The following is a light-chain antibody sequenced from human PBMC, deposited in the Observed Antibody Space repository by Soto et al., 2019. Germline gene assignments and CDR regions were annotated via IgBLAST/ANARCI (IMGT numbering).Light chain of an antibody. CDR1: SSDVGGYNY. J-gene: IGLJ1*01. Sequence: QSALTQRRSVSGSPGQSVTISCTGTSSDVGGYNYVSWYQQHPGKAPKLMICDVIKPPSGVPDRLSGSQSGNTASLTISGLQSEDGADYCCCSYAGSAYVFGTGTKVTVL. V-gene: IGLV2-11*01. CDR2: DVI. CDR3: CSYAGSAYV.